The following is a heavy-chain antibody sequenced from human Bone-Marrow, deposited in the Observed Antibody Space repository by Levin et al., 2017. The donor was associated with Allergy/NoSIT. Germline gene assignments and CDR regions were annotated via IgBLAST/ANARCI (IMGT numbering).Heavy chain of an antibody. Sequence: ASVKVSCKTSGYTFTAYYIHWVRQAPGQGLEWMGWINPNSGGTNFVQKFQGRVTTTRDTSITTAYMELSRLRSDDTAIYYCARDPRYFDSSGYILFDYWGQGTLVTVSS. D-gene: IGHD3-22*01. CDR3: ARDPRYFDSSGYILFDY. CDR1: GYTFTAYY. CDR2: INPNSGGT. V-gene: IGHV1-2*02. J-gene: IGHJ4*02.